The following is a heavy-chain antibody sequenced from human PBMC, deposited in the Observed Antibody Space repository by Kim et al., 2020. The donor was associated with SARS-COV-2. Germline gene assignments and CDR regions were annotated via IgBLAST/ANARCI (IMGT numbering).Heavy chain of an antibody. J-gene: IGHJ5*02. CDR3: ARRVSNVSFDP. V-gene: IGHV4-39*01. CDR1: GGSISSSSYY. CDR2: IYYSGST. D-gene: IGHD2-8*01. Sequence: SETLSLTCTVSGGSISSSSYYWGWIRQPPGKGLEWIGSIYYSGSTYYNPSLKSRVTISVDTSKNQFSLKLSSVTAADTAVYYCARRVSNVSFDPWGQGTLVTVSS.